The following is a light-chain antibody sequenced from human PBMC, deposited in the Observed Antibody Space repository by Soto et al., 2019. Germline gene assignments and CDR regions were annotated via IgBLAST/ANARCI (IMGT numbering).Light chain of an antibody. CDR2: GAS. J-gene: IGKJ5*01. V-gene: IGKV3-11*01. Sequence: TQSPASVSAFVGGSVTITCRASQSISSNLAWYQQKVGQAHRLLIYGASTRATGIAATFSGSGSGTDFTLTISSLDPEDFAVYYCQQRSNWPLITFGQETRLDIK. CDR1: QSISSN. CDR3: QQRSNWPLIT.